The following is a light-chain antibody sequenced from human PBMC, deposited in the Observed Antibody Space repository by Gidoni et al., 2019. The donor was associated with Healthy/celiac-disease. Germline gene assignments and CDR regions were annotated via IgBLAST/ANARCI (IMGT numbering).Light chain of an antibody. Sequence: IQMTQSPSALSASVGGRVTITCRASRSISTHLNWSQQKPGKAPKLLIYAASNLHSGVPSRFSGRGSGTDFTLTISSLQPEDFATYYCQQSYNIPLTFGGGTKVEIK. J-gene: IGKJ4*01. CDR2: AAS. V-gene: IGKV1-39*01. CDR1: RSISTH. CDR3: QQSYNIPLT.